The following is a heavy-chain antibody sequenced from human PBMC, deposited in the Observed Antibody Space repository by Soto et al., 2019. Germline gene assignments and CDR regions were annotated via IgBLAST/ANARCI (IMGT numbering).Heavy chain of an antibody. CDR3: ARSFCSDSVSCNWFDP. CDR2: INYSGRT. D-gene: IGHD2-15*01. CDR1: GDSSSTYY. Sequence: QVQLQESGPGLVKASETLSLTCSVSGDSSSTYYWGWIRQPPGKGLEWIGYINYSGRTSHNPSLMSRLSTSVDTSENQVSLRLSSVTAADTAVYYCARSFCSDSVSCNWFDPWGQGTLVVVSS. J-gene: IGHJ5*02. V-gene: IGHV4-59*01.